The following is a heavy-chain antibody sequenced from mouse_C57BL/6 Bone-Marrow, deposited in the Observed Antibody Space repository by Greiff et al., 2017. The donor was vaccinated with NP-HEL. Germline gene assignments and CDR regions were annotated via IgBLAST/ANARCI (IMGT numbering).Heavy chain of an antibody. Sequence: VQLQQSVAELVRPGASVKLSCTASGFNIKNTYMHWVKQRPEQGLEWIGRIDPANGNTKYAPKFQGKATITADTSSNTAYLQLSSLTSEDTAIYYCAREEGFTTVVEVWYCDVWGTGTTVTVSS. V-gene: IGHV14-3*01. D-gene: IGHD1-1*01. J-gene: IGHJ1*03. CDR2: IDPANGNT. CDR3: AREEGFTTVVEVWYCDV. CDR1: GFNIKNTY.